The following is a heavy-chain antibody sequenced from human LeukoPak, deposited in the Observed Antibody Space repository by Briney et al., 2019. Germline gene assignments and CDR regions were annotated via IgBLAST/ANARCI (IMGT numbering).Heavy chain of an antibody. D-gene: IGHD4-17*01. CDR2: IYHSGST. CDR1: GYSISSGYY. CDR3: ARRRSTATGPGFDY. Sequence: SETLSLTCAVSGYSISSGYYWGWIRQPPGKGLEWIGSIYHSGSTYYNPSLKSRVTISVDTSENQFSLKLSSVTAADTAVYYCARRRSTATGPGFDYWGQGTLVTVSS. J-gene: IGHJ4*02. V-gene: IGHV4-38-2*01.